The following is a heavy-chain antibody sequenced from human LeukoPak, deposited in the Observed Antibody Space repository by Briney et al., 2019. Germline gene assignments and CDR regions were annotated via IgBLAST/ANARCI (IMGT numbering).Heavy chain of an antibody. CDR3: ARKMATTDDY. CDR2: ISGGGTT. CDR1: GGSFSGYY. V-gene: IGHV3-53*01. J-gene: IGHJ4*02. Sequence: ETLSLTCAVYGGSFSGYYWSWIRQPPGKGLEWVSVISGGGTTYYADSVKGRFTISRDNSNNTLYLQMNSLRAEDTAMYYCARKMATTDDYWGQGTLVTVSS. D-gene: IGHD5-24*01.